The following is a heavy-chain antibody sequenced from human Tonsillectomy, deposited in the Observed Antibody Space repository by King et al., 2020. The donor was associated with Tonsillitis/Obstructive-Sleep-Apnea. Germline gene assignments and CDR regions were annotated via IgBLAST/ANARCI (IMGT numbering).Heavy chain of an antibody. CDR2: LYNGGST. Sequence: QLQESGPGLVKPSETLSLTCTVSGGSISSSSYYWGWIRQPPGKGLEWIGSLYNGGSTYYNPSLKSRVTISVDTSKNQFSLKLCSVTAADTAVYYCTTVTRGIDYWGQGTLVTVSS. V-gene: IGHV4-39*01. D-gene: IGHD4-17*01. CDR1: GGSISSSSYY. J-gene: IGHJ4*02. CDR3: TTVTRGIDY.